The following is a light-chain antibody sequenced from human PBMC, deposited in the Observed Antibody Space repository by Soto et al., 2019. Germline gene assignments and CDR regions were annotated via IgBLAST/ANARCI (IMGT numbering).Light chain of an antibody. CDR3: CSYAGGWV. CDR1: SSDVGGYNY. J-gene: IGLJ3*02. CDR2: DVN. V-gene: IGLV2-11*01. Sequence: QSALTQPRLVSGSPGQSVTISCTGTSSDVGGYNYVSWYQQHPGKAPKLMIYDVNKRPSGVPDRFSGSKSGNTASLTISGLQAADEADYYCCSYAGGWVFGGGTKVTVL.